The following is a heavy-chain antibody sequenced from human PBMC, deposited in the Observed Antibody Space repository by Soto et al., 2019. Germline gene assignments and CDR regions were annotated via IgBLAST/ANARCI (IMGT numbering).Heavy chain of an antibody. V-gene: IGHV4-61*01. CDR3: ASYSSGWYDVSY. D-gene: IGHD6-19*01. J-gene: IGHJ4*02. Sequence: QVQLQESGPGLVKPSETLSLTCTVSGGSVSSGSYYWSWIRQPPGKGLEWIDYIYYSGSTNYNPSLKSRVTISVDTSKNQFSLKLNSVTAADTAVYYCASYSSGWYDVSYWGQGTLVTVSS. CDR1: GGSVSSGSYY. CDR2: IYYSGST.